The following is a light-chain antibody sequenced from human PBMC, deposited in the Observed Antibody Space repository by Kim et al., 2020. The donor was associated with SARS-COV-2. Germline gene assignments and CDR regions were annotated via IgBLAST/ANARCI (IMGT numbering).Light chain of an antibody. J-gene: IGKJ3*01. CDR1: QSISTY. Sequence: TTEGDRVNITCRASQSISTYLAWYQQKPGKAPNLLIYDATTLQSGVPSRFSGGGSGTDFTLTISSLQPEDFATYYCQQLNSFPPVFGPGTKVDIK. V-gene: IGKV1-9*01. CDR2: DAT. CDR3: QQLNSFPPV.